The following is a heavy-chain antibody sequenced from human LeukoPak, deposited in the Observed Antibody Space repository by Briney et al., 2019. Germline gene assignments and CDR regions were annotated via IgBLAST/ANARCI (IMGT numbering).Heavy chain of an antibody. CDR1: GFTFSSYA. D-gene: IGHD3-22*01. Sequence: GGSLRLSCAASGFTFSSYAMSWVRQAPEKGLEWVSTISGSGGSTYYTDSVKGRFTISRDNAKNSLYLQMNSLRAEDTAVYYCARESYYYDSSGYYSPAGFDYWGQGTLVTVSS. J-gene: IGHJ4*02. CDR3: ARESYYYDSSGYYSPAGFDY. V-gene: IGHV3-23*01. CDR2: ISGSGGST.